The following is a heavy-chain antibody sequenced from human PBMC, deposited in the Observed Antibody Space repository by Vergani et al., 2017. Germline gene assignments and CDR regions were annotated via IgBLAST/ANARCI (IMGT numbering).Heavy chain of an antibody. CDR1: GFTFSSYN. CDR3: AKGMRWELSFDY. Sequence: EVQLVESGGGLVKPGGSLRLSCAASGFTFSSYNMNWVRQAPGKGLEWVSAISGSGGSTYYADSVKGRFTISRDNSKNTLYLQMNSLRAEDTAVYYCAKGMRWELSFDYWGQGTLVTVSS. V-gene: IGHV3-23*04. D-gene: IGHD1-26*01. CDR2: ISGSGGST. J-gene: IGHJ4*02.